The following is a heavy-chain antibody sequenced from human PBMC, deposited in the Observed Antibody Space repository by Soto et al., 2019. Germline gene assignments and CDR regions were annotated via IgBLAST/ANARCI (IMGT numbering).Heavy chain of an antibody. CDR3: TIGSWSGEVFDI. CDR2: IIPMLGVR. D-gene: IGHD2-21*01. V-gene: IGHV1-69*02. J-gene: IGHJ3*02. CDR1: GGTFNTYS. Sequence: QVQLVQSGAAVKKPGSSVKVSCKDSGGTFNTYSMFWVRQAPGQGLEWMGRIIPMLGVRNYAQRFQDRVTITADKSTATVHMELSSLRAEDTALYYCTIGSWSGEVFDIWGQGTMVTVSS.